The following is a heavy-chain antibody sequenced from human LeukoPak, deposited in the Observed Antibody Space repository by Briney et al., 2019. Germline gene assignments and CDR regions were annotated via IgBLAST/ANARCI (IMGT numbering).Heavy chain of an antibody. J-gene: IGHJ4*02. V-gene: IGHV1-46*01. CDR2: INPSASNT. CDR1: GYTFTNYY. Sequence: GASVKVSCKASGYTFTNYYVHWVRQAPGQGPEYMGIINPSASNTNYAQKFRGGITMTRDTSTTTVYMELSSLVSEDTAVYYCARESPSKCYFDYWGQGTLVTVSS. CDR3: ARESPSKCYFDY.